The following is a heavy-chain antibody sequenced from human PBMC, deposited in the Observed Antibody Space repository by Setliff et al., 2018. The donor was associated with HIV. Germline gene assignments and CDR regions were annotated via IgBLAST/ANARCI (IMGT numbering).Heavy chain of an antibody. Sequence: GGSLRLSCAASGFTFSTYWMSWFRQAPGKGLEWVANIKENGDEKYYVDSVKGRFTISRDNAKNSLFLEMNSLKAEDTAVYYCARAYNVYDYRSDSSGYDYWGQGTLVTVSS. CDR2: IKENGDEK. V-gene: IGHV3-7*03. CDR1: GFTFSTYW. D-gene: IGHD3-22*01. J-gene: IGHJ4*02. CDR3: ARAYNVYDYRSDSSGYDY.